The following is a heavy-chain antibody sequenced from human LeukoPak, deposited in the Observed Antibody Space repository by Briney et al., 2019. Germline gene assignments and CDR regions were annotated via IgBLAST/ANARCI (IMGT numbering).Heavy chain of an antibody. CDR2: IYYSGST. J-gene: IGHJ4*02. V-gene: IGHV4-59*01. Sequence: SETLSLTCTVSGGSISSYYWSWIRQPPGKGLEWIGYIYYSGSTNYNPSLKSRVTISVDTSKNQFSLKLSSVTAADTAVYYCARGGNYYDSSPPDYWGQGTLVTVSS. D-gene: IGHD3-22*01. CDR3: ARGGNYYDSSPPDY. CDR1: GGSISSYY.